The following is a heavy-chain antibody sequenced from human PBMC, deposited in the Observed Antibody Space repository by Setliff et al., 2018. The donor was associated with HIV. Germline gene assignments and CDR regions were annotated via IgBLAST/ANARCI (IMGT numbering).Heavy chain of an antibody. CDR1: GYTFTGYY. Sequence: GASVKVSCKASGYTFTGYYMHWVRQAPGQGLGWMGWINPNSGGTNYAQKFQGRVTMTRDTSITTAYMELSGLRSDDTAVYYCARVGSRTIWFLLDYWGQGTLVTVSS. J-gene: IGHJ4*02. CDR3: ARVGSRTIWFLLDY. D-gene: IGHD3-10*01. CDR2: INPNSGGT. V-gene: IGHV1-2*02.